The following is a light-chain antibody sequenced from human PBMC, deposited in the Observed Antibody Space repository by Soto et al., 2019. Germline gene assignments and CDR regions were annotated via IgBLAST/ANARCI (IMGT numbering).Light chain of an antibody. Sequence: DIQMTRSPSTLSASVGDRVTITCRAGQSISSWLAWYQQKPGKAPKVLIFDASSLKTGVPSIFSGSGSGTEFTLTISNLQPDDLATYYCQQYDSYSSGPFGQGTKVDIK. V-gene: IGKV1-5*01. J-gene: IGKJ1*01. CDR1: QSISSW. CDR2: DAS. CDR3: QQYDSYSSGP.